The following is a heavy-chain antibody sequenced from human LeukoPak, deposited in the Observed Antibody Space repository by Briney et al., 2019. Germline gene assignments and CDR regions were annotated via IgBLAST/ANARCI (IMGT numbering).Heavy chain of an antibody. V-gene: IGHV6-1*01. CDR1: GDTVSSNSAA. CDR2: TYYRSKWYN. J-gene: IGHJ4*02. D-gene: IGHD3-9*01. Sequence: SQTLSLTCAISGDTVSSNSAAWNWIRQSPSRGLESLGRTYYRSKWYNDYAVYVKSRITINPDTSKNQFSLQLNSVTPEDTAVYYCARGYYDILTGYFPFDYWGQGTLVTVST. CDR3: ARGYYDILTGYFPFDY.